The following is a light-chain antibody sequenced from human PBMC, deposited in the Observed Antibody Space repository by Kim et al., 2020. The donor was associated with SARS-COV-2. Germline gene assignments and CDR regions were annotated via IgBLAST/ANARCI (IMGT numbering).Light chain of an antibody. CDR1: SNDY. V-gene: IGLV2-11*01. CDR2: DVT. Sequence: SGYPGQSVTISCTGTSNDYVSWYQQHPGKAPKLMIYDVTKRPSGVPDRFSGSKSGNTASLTISGLQAEDEADYYCCSYAGSNTWVFGGGTQLTVL. CDR3: CSYAGSNTWV. J-gene: IGLJ3*02.